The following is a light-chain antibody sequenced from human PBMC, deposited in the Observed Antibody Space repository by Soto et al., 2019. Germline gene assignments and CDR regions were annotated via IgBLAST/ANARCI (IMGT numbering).Light chain of an antibody. Sequence: VLTQSPGTLSLSPGDRATLSCRASQTVTTSFLAWYQQKPGQAPRLLIYGASNRATGIPDRFSGSGSGTDFTLTISRLEPGDFAVYYCQQYGRSPDLFTFGPGTKVEIK. V-gene: IGKV3-20*01. J-gene: IGKJ3*01. CDR2: GAS. CDR1: QTVTTSF. CDR3: QQYGRSPDLFT.